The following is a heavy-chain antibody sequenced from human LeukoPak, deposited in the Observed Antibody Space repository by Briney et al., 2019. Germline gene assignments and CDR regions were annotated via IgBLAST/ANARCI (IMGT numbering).Heavy chain of an antibody. CDR2: IYSGGST. J-gene: IGHJ4*02. CDR1: GFTVSSNY. D-gene: IGHD6-6*01. Sequence: GGSLRLSCAASGFTVSSNYMSWVRQAPGKGLEWVSVIYSGGSTYYADSVKGRFTISRDNSKNTLYLQMNSLRAEDTAVYYCARGGGVAARRGYFDYWGQGTLVTVS. V-gene: IGHV3-66*01. CDR3: ARGGGVAARRGYFDY.